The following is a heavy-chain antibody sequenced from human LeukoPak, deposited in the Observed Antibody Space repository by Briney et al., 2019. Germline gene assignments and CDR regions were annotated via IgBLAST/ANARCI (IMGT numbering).Heavy chain of an antibody. V-gene: IGHV3-48*03. Sequence: GGSLRLSCAASGLTFSSYEMNWVRQAPGKGLEWVSYISSSGSTIYYADSVKGRFTISRDNAKNSLYLQMNSLRAEDTAVYYCARAQRMIVPNFDYWGQGTLVTVFS. D-gene: IGHD3-22*01. CDR3: ARAQRMIVPNFDY. CDR2: ISSSGSTI. CDR1: GLTFSSYE. J-gene: IGHJ4*02.